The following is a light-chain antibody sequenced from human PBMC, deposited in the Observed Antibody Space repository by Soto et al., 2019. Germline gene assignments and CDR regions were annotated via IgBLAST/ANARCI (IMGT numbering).Light chain of an antibody. CDR2: AAS. CDR1: QGISSW. J-gene: IGKJ4*01. Sequence: DIQMTQSPSSVSASVGDRVTITCRASQGISSWVAWYQQKPGKAPNLLIYAASSLQSGVPSRFSGSGAGTEFTLTISSLQPEDFATYYCQHADTFALTFRGGTNVEIK. V-gene: IGKV1-12*01. CDR3: QHADTFALT.